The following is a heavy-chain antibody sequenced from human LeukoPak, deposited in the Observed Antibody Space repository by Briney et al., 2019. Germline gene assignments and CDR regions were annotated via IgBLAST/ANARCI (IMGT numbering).Heavy chain of an antibody. D-gene: IGHD6-19*01. Sequence: SETLSLTCTVSGGSISSYYWSWIRQPAGKGLEWNGRIYTSGSTNYNPSLKSRVTMSVDTSKNQFSLKLSSVTAADTAVYYCARTRMAGTGGWFDPWGQGTLVTVSS. CDR3: ARTRMAGTGGWFDP. CDR2: IYTSGST. CDR1: GGSISSYY. V-gene: IGHV4-4*07. J-gene: IGHJ5*02.